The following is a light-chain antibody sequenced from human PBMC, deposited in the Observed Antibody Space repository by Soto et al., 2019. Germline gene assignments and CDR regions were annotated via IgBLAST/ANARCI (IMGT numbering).Light chain of an antibody. J-gene: IGLJ2*01. CDR3: QVGDRSGDRDVV. CDR1: NIGSKS. CDR2: YDS. V-gene: IGLV3-21*04. Sequence: SYELTQPPSVSVAPGKTARITCGGNNIGSKSVHWYQQKPGQAPVLVIYYDSDRPSGIPERFSGSNSGNTATLTMSRVEAGDEIDFYCQVGDRSGDRDVVFGGGTKLTV.